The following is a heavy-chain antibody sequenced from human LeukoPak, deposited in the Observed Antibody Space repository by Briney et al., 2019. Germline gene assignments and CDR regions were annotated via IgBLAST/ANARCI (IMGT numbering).Heavy chain of an antibody. CDR3: ARARTGGGYVDPYYLDY. J-gene: IGHJ4*02. V-gene: IGHV4-34*01. CDR2: INHSGST. Sequence: SETLSLTCAVYGGSFSGYYWSWIRQPPGKGLEWIGEINHSGSTNYNPSLKSRVTISVDTSKNQFSLKLSSVTAADTAVYYCARARTGGGYVDPYYLDYWGQGTLVTVSS. CDR1: GGSFSGYY. D-gene: IGHD5-12*01.